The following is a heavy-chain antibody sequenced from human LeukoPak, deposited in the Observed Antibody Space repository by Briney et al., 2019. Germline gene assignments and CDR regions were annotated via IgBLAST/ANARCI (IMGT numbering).Heavy chain of an antibody. V-gene: IGHV1-69*04. D-gene: IGHD1-26*01. Sequence: ASVKVSCKASGGTFSSYAISWVRQAPGQGLEWMGRIIPILGIANYAQKFQGRVTITADKSTSTAYMELSSLRSEDTAVYYCIRVSVSGSYSHYFDYWGQGTLVTVSS. CDR1: GGTFSSYA. CDR2: IIPILGIA. J-gene: IGHJ4*02. CDR3: IRVSVSGSYSHYFDY.